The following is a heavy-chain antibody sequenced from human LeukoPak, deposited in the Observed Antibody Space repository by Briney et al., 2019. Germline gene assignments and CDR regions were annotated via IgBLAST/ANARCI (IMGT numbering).Heavy chain of an antibody. CDR2: ISGGGDDK. CDR3: AKEGSYGGSRFDY. J-gene: IGHJ4*02. V-gene: IGHV3-23*01. Sequence: GGSLRLSCAASGFTFSSYAMSWVRQAPGKGLEWVSFISGGGDDKYYADSVRGRFTMSRDNSKNTLFLQMNSLRGEDTAVYYCAKEGSYGGSRFDYWGQGSLVTVSS. D-gene: IGHD1-26*01. CDR1: GFTFSSYA.